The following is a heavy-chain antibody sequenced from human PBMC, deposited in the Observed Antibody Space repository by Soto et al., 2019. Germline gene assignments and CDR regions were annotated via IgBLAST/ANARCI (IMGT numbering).Heavy chain of an antibody. Sequence: SETLSLTCTVSGGSISSGVYYWSWIRQPPGKGLEWMGYILYSGSTSYNPALKSRLIISLDTSRNQFSLKLSSVTAADTAVYYCARLFYYDTSGSYYYFDYWGQGTLVTVSS. V-gene: IGHV4-31*03. CDR3: ARLFYYDTSGSYYYFDY. D-gene: IGHD3-22*01. CDR2: ILYSGST. J-gene: IGHJ4*02. CDR1: GGSISSGVYY.